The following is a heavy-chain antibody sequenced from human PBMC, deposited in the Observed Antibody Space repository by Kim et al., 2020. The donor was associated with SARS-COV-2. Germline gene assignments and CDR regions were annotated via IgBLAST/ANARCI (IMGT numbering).Heavy chain of an antibody. J-gene: IGHJ4*02. V-gene: IGHV7-4-1*02. CDR1: GYTFTSYA. D-gene: IGHD3-10*01. CDR3: ARAPPMVRGGGPDS. Sequence: ASVKVSCKASGYTFTSYAMNWVRQAPGQGLEWMGWINTTTGNPTYAQGFTGRFVFSLDTSVSTAYLQISSQKAEDTAVYYCARAPPMVRGGGPDSWGQGTLVTVSS. CDR2: INTTTGNP.